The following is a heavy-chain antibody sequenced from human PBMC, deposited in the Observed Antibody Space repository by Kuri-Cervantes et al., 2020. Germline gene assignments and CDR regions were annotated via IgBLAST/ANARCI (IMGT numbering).Heavy chain of an antibody. CDR2: IYTSGST. CDR3: ASYSGSYQTREWVDAFDI. Sequence: GSLRLSCTVSGGAISNYYWTWIRIRQPAGKGLEWIGRIYTSGSTSYNPSLKSRITMSLDTSKNQFSPKLSSVTAADTAVYYCASYSGSYQTREWVDAFDIWGQGTMVTVSS. V-gene: IGHV4-4*07. J-gene: IGHJ3*02. CDR1: GGAISNYY. D-gene: IGHD1-26*01.